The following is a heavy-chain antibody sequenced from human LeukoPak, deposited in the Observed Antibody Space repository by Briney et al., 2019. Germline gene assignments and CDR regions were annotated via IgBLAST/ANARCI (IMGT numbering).Heavy chain of an antibody. CDR2: FYPGDSDP. CDR1: GYSFTNYW. Sequence: GESLKISCKGSGYSFTNYWIGWVRQMPGKGLEWMGSFYPGDSDPTYSPSFQGQVTISADKSFSTAYLQWSSLKASDTAMYYCARLTTAITPRVFDFWGQGTLVTVSS. CDR3: ARLTTAITPRVFDF. D-gene: IGHD4-23*01. J-gene: IGHJ4*02. V-gene: IGHV5-51*01.